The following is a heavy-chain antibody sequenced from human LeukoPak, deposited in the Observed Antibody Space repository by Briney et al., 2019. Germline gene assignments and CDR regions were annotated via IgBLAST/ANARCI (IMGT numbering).Heavy chain of an antibody. J-gene: IGHJ4*02. D-gene: IGHD3-10*01. Sequence: PSETLSLTCAVYGGSFSGYYWSWIRQPPGKGLEWIGEINHSGSTNYNPSLKSRVTISVDTSKNQFSLKLSSVTAADTAVYYCARGSRRVWGSGSYGDYWGQGTLVTVSS. CDR2: INHSGST. CDR3: ARGSRRVWGSGSYGDY. V-gene: IGHV4-34*01. CDR1: GGSFSGYY.